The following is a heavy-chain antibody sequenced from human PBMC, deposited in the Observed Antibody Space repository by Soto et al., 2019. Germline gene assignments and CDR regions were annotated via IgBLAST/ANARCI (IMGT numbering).Heavy chain of an antibody. D-gene: IGHD6-13*01. CDR3: ARDRIAAAGGTFSGNYYYYGMDV. Sequence: EVQLVETGGGLIQPGGSLRLSCAASGFTVSSNYMSWVRQAPGKGLEWVSVIYSGGSTYYADSVKGRFTISRDNSKNTLQLQMNSLRAEDTAVYYCARDRIAAAGGTFSGNYYYYGMDVWGQGTTVTVSS. J-gene: IGHJ6*02. V-gene: IGHV3-53*02. CDR2: IYSGGST. CDR1: GFTVSSNY.